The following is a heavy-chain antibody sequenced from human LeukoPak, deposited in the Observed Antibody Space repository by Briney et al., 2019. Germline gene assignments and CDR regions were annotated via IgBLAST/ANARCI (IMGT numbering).Heavy chain of an antibody. CDR2: IIPIFGTA. CDR1: GGTFSSYA. V-gene: IGHV1-69*13. J-gene: IGHJ6*02. D-gene: IGHD3-22*01. Sequence: SVNVSCKASGGTFSSYAISWVRQAPGQGLEWMGGIIPIFGTANYAQKFQGRVTITADESTSTAYMELSSLRSEDTAVYYCAREGYYDSSGYRPYYYYGMDVWGQGTTVTVSS. CDR3: AREGYYDSSGYRPYYYYGMDV.